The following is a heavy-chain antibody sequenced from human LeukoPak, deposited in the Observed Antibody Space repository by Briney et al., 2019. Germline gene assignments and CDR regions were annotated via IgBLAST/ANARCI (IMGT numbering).Heavy chain of an antibody. CDR3: ARVANQLLWFGEPFYYYYYYMDV. V-gene: IGHV1-18*01. Sequence: GASVKVSCKASGYTFTSYGISWVRQAPGQGLEWMGWISAYNGNTNYAQKLQGRVTMTTDTSTSTAYMELRSLRSDDTAVYYCARVANQLLWFGEPFYYYYYYMDVWGKGTTVTVSS. CDR2: ISAYNGNT. J-gene: IGHJ6*03. D-gene: IGHD3-10*01. CDR1: GYTFTSYG.